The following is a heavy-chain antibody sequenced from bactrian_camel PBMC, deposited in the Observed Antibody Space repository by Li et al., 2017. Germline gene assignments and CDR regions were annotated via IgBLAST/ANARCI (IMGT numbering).Heavy chain of an antibody. V-gene: IGHV3S9*01. J-gene: IGHJ4*01. D-gene: IGHD7*01. CDR3: AAPLRDGKWYDLEAANYYH. CDR1: DYSNTTYC. Sequence: HVQLVESGGGSVQAGGSLKLSCVASDYSNTTYCMAWFRQEPGKEREPVAAIDSDGAVDYADSVKGRFTVSKDNARKTVYLQMNSLQPDDTAMYYCAAPLRDGKWYDLEAANYYHWGQGTQVTVS. CDR2: IDSDGAV.